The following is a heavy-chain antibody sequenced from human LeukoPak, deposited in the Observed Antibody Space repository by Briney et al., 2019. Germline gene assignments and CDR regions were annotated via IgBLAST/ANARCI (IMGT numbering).Heavy chain of an antibody. CDR3: ARPPRDLVSAAPFPF. J-gene: IGHJ1*01. D-gene: IGHD5/OR15-5a*01. CDR2: VFPHSGDT. CDR1: GYTFTDYY. Sequence: ASVKVSCKASGYTFTDYYIHWVRQAPGEGLEWVGWVFPHSGDTYYAQRFHGRVAITTDTSINTDYMELSRLKSDDTGVYFCARPPRDLVSAAPFPFWGQGTLVTAAS. V-gene: IGHV1-2*02.